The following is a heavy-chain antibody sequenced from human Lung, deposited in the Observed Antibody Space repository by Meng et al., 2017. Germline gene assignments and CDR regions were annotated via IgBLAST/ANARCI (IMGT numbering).Heavy chain of an antibody. V-gene: IGHV3-74*03. CDR1: GLTFRSYW. CDR3: ARESGYFEY. Sequence: EVLLVPSGGGLVMPGGSLRLSCAASGLTFRSYWMQWVRQAPGKGLVWVSRIRGDGGSIVYADSVKGRFTISRDNAKNTLFLQMNSLRAEDTAVYYCARESGYFEYWGQGILVTVSS. CDR2: IRGDGGSI. J-gene: IGHJ4*02.